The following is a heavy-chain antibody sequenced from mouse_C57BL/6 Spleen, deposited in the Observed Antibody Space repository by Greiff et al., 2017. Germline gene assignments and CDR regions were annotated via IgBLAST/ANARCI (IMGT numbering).Heavy chain of an antibody. J-gene: IGHJ3*01. CDR1: GYAFSSSW. V-gene: IGHV1-82*01. CDR2: IYPGDGDT. D-gene: IGHD2-4*01. CDR3: ARDDYGLFAY. Sequence: QVQLQQSGPELVKPGASVKISCKASGYAFSSSWLNWVKQRPGKGLEWIGRIYPGDGDTNYNGKFKGKATLTADKSSSTAYMQLSSLTSEDSAVYFCARDDYGLFAYWGQGTLVTVSA.